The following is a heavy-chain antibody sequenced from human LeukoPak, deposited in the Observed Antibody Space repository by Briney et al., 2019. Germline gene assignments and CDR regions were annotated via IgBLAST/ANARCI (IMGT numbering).Heavy chain of an antibody. J-gene: IGHJ4*02. D-gene: IGHD2-2*01. V-gene: IGHV3-23*01. CDR2: ISGSGGST. CDR1: GFTFSSYA. CDR3: AKVIVVVPAAWGYFDN. Sequence: PGGSLRLSCAASGFTFSSYAMSWVRQAPGKGLEWVSAISGSGGSTYYAGSVKGRFTISRDNSKNTLYLQMNSLRAEDTAVYYCAKVIVVVPAAWGYFDNWGQGTLVTVSS.